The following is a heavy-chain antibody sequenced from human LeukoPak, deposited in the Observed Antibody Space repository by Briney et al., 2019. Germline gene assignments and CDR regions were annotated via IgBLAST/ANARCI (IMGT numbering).Heavy chain of an antibody. CDR1: GFPFSRYA. Sequence: PGGSLRLSCAACGFPFSRYAMSWVRQAPGKGLEWVSGFSCVVGNTNYADSVKTRVTIARDNSKNTLYLQMNSLRAEDTAVYYCAKDLDFWSGYYTGFDYWGQGTLVTVSS. J-gene: IGHJ4*02. CDR3: AKDLDFWSGYYTGFDY. V-gene: IGHV3-23*01. D-gene: IGHD3-3*01. CDR2: FSCVVGNT.